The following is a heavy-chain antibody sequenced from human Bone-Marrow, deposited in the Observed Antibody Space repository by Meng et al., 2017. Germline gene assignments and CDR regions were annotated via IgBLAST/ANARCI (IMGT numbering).Heavy chain of an antibody. J-gene: IGHJ4*02. CDR3: ARLVPAGRYFDY. CDR2: IYHSGST. D-gene: IGHD1-26*01. CDR1: GGSISSSNW. V-gene: IGHV4-4*02. Sequence: QVQLQESGPGLVKPSGILFLTCAASGGSISSSNWWSWVRQPPGKGLEWIGEIYHSGSTNYNPSLKSRVNISVDTSKNQFSLKLSSVTAADMAVYYCARLVPAGRYFDYWGRGTLVTVSS.